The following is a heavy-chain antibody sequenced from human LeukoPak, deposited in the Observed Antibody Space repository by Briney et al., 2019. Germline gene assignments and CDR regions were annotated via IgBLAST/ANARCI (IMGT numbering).Heavy chain of an antibody. J-gene: IGHJ4*02. CDR2: IRYDGSNK. V-gene: IGHV3-30*02. CDR1: GFTFSSFG. D-gene: IGHD6-19*01. CDR3: ARDWWISSGRGYYFDY. Sequence: GGSLRLSCAASGFTFSSFGIHWVRQAPGKGLEWVAFIRYDGSNKYYADSVKGRFTISRDNSKNTLYLQMNSLRAEDTAVYYCARDWWISSGRGYYFDYWGQGTLVTVSS.